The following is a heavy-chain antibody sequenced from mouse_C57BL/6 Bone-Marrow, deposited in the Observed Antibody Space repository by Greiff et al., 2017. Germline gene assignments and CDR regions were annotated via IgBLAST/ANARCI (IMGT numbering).Heavy chain of an antibody. D-gene: IGHD1-1*01. CDR1: GFNIKDYY. CDR3: TRSLIYYGTNY. Sequence: EVQLQQSGAELVKPGASVKLSCTASGFNIKDYYIHWVKQRTEQGLEWIGRIDPEDGETKYAPKFQDKATITADTSSKTAYLHLSSLTSEDTAVYYCTRSLIYYGTNYWGQGTTLTVSS. V-gene: IGHV14-2*01. J-gene: IGHJ2*01. CDR2: IDPEDGET.